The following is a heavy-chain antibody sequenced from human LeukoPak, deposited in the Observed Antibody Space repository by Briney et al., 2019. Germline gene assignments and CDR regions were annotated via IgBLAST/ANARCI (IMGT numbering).Heavy chain of an antibody. CDR1: GHTLTELS. J-gene: IGHJ4*02. D-gene: IGHD3-9*01. V-gene: IGHV1-24*01. Sequence: ASVKVSCKVSGHTLTELSMHWVREAPGKGLEWMGGFDPEDGETIYAQKLQGRATMTTDTSTSTAYMELRTLRFDDTAVYYCARDDILTDKLFDYWGQGTLVTASS. CDR2: FDPEDGET. CDR3: ARDDILTDKLFDY.